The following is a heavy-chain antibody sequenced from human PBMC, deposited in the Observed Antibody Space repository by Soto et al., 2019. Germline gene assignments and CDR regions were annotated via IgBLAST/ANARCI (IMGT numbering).Heavy chain of an antibody. J-gene: IGHJ5*02. D-gene: IGHD3-3*01. V-gene: IGHV3-23*01. CDR2: ISGSGGST. CDR3: AKGSDYDFWSGYYRGIPYNWFDP. CDR1: GFTFSSYA. Sequence: PGGSLRLSCAASGFTFSSYAMSWVRQAPGKGLEWVSAISGSGGSTYYADSVKGRFTISRDNSKNTLYLQINSLRAEDTAVYYCAKGSDYDFWSGYYRGIPYNWFDPWGQGTLVTVSS.